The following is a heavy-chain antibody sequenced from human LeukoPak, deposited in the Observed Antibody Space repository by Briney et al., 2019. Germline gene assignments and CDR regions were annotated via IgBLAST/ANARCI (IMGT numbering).Heavy chain of an antibody. V-gene: IGHV3-7*01. Sequence: GGSLRLSCAASGFTFSSYWMSWVRQAPGKGKEGVANIKKDGSEKYYVDSVKGRFTISRDNAKNSLYLQMNSLRAEDTAVYYCARDSNGYDFWSGYYPGAFDIWGQGTMVTVSS. CDR1: GFTFSSYW. CDR3: ARDSNGYDFWSGYYPGAFDI. J-gene: IGHJ3*02. CDR2: IKKDGSEK. D-gene: IGHD3-3*01.